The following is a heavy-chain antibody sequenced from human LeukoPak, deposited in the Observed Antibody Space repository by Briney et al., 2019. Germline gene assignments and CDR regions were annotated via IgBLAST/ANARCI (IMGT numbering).Heavy chain of an antibody. Sequence: PGGSLRLSCAASRFXISSNYISWVRQAPGKGLDWVSVISSGGSTYYSDSVKGRFTISRDNSKNTLYLQMNTLRAEDTAVYYCARGLYSSGWYFDYWGQGTVVTVSS. V-gene: IGHV3-66*01. D-gene: IGHD6-19*01. CDR2: ISSGGST. CDR3: ARGLYSSGWYFDY. J-gene: IGHJ4*02. CDR1: RFXISSNY.